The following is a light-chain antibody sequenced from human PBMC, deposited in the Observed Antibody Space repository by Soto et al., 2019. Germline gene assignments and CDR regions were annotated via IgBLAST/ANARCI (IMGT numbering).Light chain of an antibody. CDR3: QQYSSSLT. CDR1: QSISNS. V-gene: IGKV1-5*01. Sequence: DIQMTQSPPTRSASVGDRVTMTCRASQSISNSLAWYQQKPGKAPDLLISDASNLERGVPSRFSGSGSGTEFTLTISSLQPDDFATYYCQQYSSSLTFGQGTKVDIK. CDR2: DAS. J-gene: IGKJ1*01.